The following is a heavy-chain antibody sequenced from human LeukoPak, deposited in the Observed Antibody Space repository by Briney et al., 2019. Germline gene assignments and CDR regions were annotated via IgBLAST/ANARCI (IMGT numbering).Heavy chain of an antibody. CDR3: ARAPGIRVYYYYYMDV. Sequence: SETLSPTCAVYGGFFSGYYWSWIRQPPGKGLEWIGEINHSGSTNYNPSLKSRVTISVDTSKNQFSLKLSSVTAADTAVYYCARAPGIRVYYYYYMDVWGKGTAVTVSS. V-gene: IGHV4-34*01. CDR1: GGFFSGYY. D-gene: IGHD3-10*01. J-gene: IGHJ6*03. CDR2: INHSGST.